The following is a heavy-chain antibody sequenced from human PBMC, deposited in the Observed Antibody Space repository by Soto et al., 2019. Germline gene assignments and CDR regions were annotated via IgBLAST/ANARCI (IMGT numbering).Heavy chain of an antibody. CDR1: GGSISSYY. CDR2: IYYSGIT. D-gene: IGHD1-20*01. V-gene: IGHV4-59*01. CDR3: ARYKSNNYYGMGV. J-gene: IGHJ6*04. Sequence: PSETLSLTCTVSGGSISSYYWSWIRQPPGKGLEWIGYIYYSGITNYNPSLKSRVTISVDTSKNQFSLKLSSVTAADTAVYYCARYKSNNYYGMGVWAKGTRVTV.